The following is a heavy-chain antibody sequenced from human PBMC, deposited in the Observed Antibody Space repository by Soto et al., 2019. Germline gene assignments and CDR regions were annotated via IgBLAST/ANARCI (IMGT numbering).Heavy chain of an antibody. CDR2: INSISSSI. V-gene: IGHV3-21*01. D-gene: IGHD4-17*01. CDR1: GFTFSTYI. CDR3: AKAHGDYLLDY. J-gene: IGHJ4*02. Sequence: GSLRLSCAASGFTFSTYIMNWVRQAPGKGLEWVSSINSISSSIYYADSVRGRFTISRDNAKNSLSLQMNSLRAEDTAVYYCAKAHGDYLLDYWGQGTLVTVSS.